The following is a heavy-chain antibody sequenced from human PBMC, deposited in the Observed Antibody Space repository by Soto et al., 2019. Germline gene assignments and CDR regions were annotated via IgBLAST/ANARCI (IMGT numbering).Heavy chain of an antibody. Sequence: SGTLPLTCAVYGGSFGGYYWSWIRQPPGKGLEWIGEINHSGSTNYNPSLKSRVTISVDTSKNQFSLKLSSVTAADTAVYYCARRFWSGYYNPYYYMDVWGKGTTVTVSS. V-gene: IGHV4-34*01. D-gene: IGHD3-3*01. CDR3: ARRFWSGYYNPYYYMDV. J-gene: IGHJ6*03. CDR1: GGSFGGYY. CDR2: INHSGST.